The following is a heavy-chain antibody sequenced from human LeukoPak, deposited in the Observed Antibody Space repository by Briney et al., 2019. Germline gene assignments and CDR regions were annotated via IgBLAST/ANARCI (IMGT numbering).Heavy chain of an antibody. Sequence: ASVTVSCKASGYTFTSYSINWVRQAPGQGLEWMGWISAYNGNTIYAQKVKGRVTMTTDTSTNTAYMELRSLKSDDTAVYYCARASYCSGGSCYSDYWGQGTLVTVSS. V-gene: IGHV1-18*01. D-gene: IGHD2-15*01. CDR2: ISAYNGNT. J-gene: IGHJ4*02. CDR1: GYTFTSYS. CDR3: ARASYCSGGSCYSDY.